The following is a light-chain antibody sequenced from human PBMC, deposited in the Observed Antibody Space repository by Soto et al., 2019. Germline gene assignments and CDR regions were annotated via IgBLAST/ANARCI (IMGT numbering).Light chain of an antibody. CDR2: HAS. J-gene: IGKJ5*01. CDR1: QNITNN. V-gene: IGKV1-33*01. Sequence: DLQMPQSPSSLSASIGDRVTITCQASQNITNNLSWYQQTPGKAPNLLIYHASKLAKGVTSRFSGSVSGTDFSFIITSLQREDLATYYCQQSYGLPPLTFGQGTRLEIK. CDR3: QQSYGLPPLT.